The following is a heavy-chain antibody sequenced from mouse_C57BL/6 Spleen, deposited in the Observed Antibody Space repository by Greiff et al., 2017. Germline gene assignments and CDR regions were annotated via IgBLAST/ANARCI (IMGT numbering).Heavy chain of an antibody. Sequence: QVQLQQPGAELVKPGASVKLSCKASGYSFTSYWMHWVKQRPGQGLEWIGMIHPNSGSTNYNEKFKSKATLTADKSSSTAYIQLSSLTSEDSAVYYCARAGPYDYDGDYYAMDYWGQGTSVTVSS. CDR2: IHPNSGST. D-gene: IGHD2-4*01. J-gene: IGHJ4*01. CDR3: ARAGPYDYDGDYYAMDY. CDR1: GYSFTSYW. V-gene: IGHV1-64*01.